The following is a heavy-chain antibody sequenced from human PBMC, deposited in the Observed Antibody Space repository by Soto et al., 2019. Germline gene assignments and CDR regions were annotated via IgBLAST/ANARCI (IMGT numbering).Heavy chain of an antibody. CDR1: GFTVSSNY. D-gene: IGHD5-18*01. CDR2: IYSGGSA. J-gene: IGHJ4*02. CDR3: ARHGYSYGGGYFAY. V-gene: IGHV3-66*04. Sequence: EVQLVESGGGLVQPGGSLRLSCAASGFTVSSNYMSWVRQAPGKGLEWVSVIYSGGSAYYADSVKGRFTISRDNSKNTLYLQMNSLSAEDTGVYYCARHGYSYGGGYFAYWGQGTLVTVSS.